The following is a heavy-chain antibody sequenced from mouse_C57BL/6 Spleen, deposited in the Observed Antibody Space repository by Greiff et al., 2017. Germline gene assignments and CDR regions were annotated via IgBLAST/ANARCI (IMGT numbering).Heavy chain of an antibody. Sequence: VQVVESGAELVRPGASVTLSCKASGYTFTDYEMHWVKQTPVHGLEWIGAIDPETGGTAYNQKFKGKAILTADKSSSTAYMELRSLTSEDSAVYYCTRVTRDYAMDYWGQGTSVTVSS. CDR2: IDPETGGT. D-gene: IGHD2-12*01. V-gene: IGHV1-15*01. CDR1: GYTFTDYE. J-gene: IGHJ4*01. CDR3: TRVTRDYAMDY.